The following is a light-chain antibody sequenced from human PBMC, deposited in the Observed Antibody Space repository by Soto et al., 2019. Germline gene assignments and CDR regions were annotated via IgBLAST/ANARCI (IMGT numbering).Light chain of an antibody. CDR3: QQYNNWPPMYT. J-gene: IGKJ2*01. Sequence: EIVMTQSPATLSVSPGERATLSCRASQSVSSNLAWYQQKPGQAPRLLLYGASTRATGIPARFSGSGSGTEFIITISSLQSEDFAVYYCQQYNNWPPMYTFGQGTKLEIK. V-gene: IGKV3-15*01. CDR2: GAS. CDR1: QSVSSN.